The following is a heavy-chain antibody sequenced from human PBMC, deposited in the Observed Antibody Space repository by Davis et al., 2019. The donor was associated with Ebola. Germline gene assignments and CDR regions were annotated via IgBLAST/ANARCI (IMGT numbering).Heavy chain of an antibody. CDR2: IYYSGST. Sequence: SETLSLTCTVSGGSISSGGYYWSWLRQHPGKGLEWIGYIYYSGSTYYNPSLKSRVTISVDTSKNQFSLKLSSVTAADTAVYYCARDRMYYDILTGYGRHFDYWGQGTLVTVSS. J-gene: IGHJ4*02. V-gene: IGHV4-31*03. CDR3: ARDRMYYDILTGYGRHFDY. CDR1: GGSISSGGYY. D-gene: IGHD3-9*01.